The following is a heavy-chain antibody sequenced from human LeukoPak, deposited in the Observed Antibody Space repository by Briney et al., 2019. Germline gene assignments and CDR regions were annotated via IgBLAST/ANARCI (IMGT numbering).Heavy chain of an antibody. CDR1: GYTFSGYY. CDR2: INPNSGGT. V-gene: IGHV1-2*02. Sequence: GASVKVSCKASGYTFSGYYMHWVRQAPGQGLEWMGWINPNSGGTNYAQKFQGRVTMTRDTSISTAYMELSRLRSDDTAVYYSAREDGEVVIASFDYWGQGTLVTVSS. D-gene: IGHD2-21*01. CDR3: AREDGEVVIASFDY. J-gene: IGHJ4*02.